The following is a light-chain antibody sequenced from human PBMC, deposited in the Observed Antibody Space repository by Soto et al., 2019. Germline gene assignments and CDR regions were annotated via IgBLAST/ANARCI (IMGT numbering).Light chain of an antibody. CDR2: LEGSGSY. J-gene: IGLJ3*02. V-gene: IGLV4-60*02. CDR3: ETWDSNTLV. CDR1: SGHSSYI. Sequence: QLVLTRSSSASASLGSSVKLTCTLSSGHSSYIIAWHQQQPGKAPRYLMKLEGSGSYNKGSGVPDRFSGSSSGADRYLTISNLQFEDEADYYCETWDSNTLVFGGGTKLTVL.